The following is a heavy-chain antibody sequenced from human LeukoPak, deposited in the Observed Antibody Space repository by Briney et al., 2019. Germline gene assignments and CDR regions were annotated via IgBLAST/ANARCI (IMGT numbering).Heavy chain of an antibody. Sequence: GGSLRLSCAASGFTFSSYSMNWVRQAPGKGLEWVSYISSSSSTIYYADSVKGRFTISRGNAKNSLYLQMNSLRDEDTAVYYCARGDYDSSGYPVDYWGQGTLVTVSS. CDR2: ISSSSSTI. D-gene: IGHD3-22*01. J-gene: IGHJ4*02. CDR3: ARGDYDSSGYPVDY. CDR1: GFTFSSYS. V-gene: IGHV3-48*02.